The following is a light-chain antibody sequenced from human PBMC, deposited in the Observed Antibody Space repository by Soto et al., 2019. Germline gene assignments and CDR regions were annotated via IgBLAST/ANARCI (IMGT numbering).Light chain of an antibody. V-gene: IGLV1-51*01. CDR2: DDN. CDR1: SSNIGGNS. Sequence: QSVLTQPPSVSASPGQTVTISCSGSSSNIGGNSVSWYQQLPGTAPNLLIYDDNNRPSGIPDRFSCSKSGTSATLGITGFQTGDEADYYCGSWDSSLSAYVFGTGTKVTVL. J-gene: IGLJ1*01. CDR3: GSWDSSLSAYV.